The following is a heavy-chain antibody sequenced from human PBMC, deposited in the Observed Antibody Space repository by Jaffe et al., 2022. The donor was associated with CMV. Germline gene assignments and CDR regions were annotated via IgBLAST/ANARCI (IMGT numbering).Heavy chain of an antibody. CDR3: ARAAPHGYSYGYFPDEIFDY. Sequence: QVQLQESGPGLVKPSQTLSLTCTVSGGSISSGGYYWSWIRQHPGKGLEWIGYIYYSGSTYYNPSLKSRVTISVDTSKNQFSLKLSSVTAADTAVYYCARAAPHGYSYGYFPDEIFDYWGQGTLVTVSS. V-gene: IGHV4-31*03. CDR2: IYYSGST. CDR1: GGSISSGGYY. D-gene: IGHD5-18*01. J-gene: IGHJ4*02.